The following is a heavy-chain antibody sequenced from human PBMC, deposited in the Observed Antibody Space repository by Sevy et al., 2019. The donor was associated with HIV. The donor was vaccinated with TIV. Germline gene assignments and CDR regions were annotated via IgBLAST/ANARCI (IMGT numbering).Heavy chain of an antibody. D-gene: IGHD1-7*01. Sequence: GGSLRLSCAASGFTFSKYWMGWVRQAPGKGLEWVANIKQDAGQKYYVDSVKGRFTISRVNAKNSLYLQMNSLRAEDTAVYFCARVDGNYYFHYWGQGTLVTVSS. CDR1: GFTFSKYW. CDR2: IKQDAGQK. V-gene: IGHV3-7*01. J-gene: IGHJ4*02. CDR3: ARVDGNYYFHY.